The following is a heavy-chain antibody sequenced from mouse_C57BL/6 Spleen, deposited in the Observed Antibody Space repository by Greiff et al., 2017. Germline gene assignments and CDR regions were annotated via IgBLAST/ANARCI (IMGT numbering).Heavy chain of an antibody. CDR1: GYTFTDYY. CDR2: IGPGSGST. D-gene: IGHD1-1*01. J-gene: IGHJ1*03. V-gene: IGHV1-77*01. Sequence: QVQLQQSGAELVKPGASVKISCKASGYTFTDYYINWVKQRPGQGLEWIGKIGPGSGSTYYNEKFKGKATLTADKSSSTAYMQLSSLTSEDSAVSFCASLIYYYGSSYWYFDVWGTGTTVTVSS. CDR3: ASLIYYYGSSYWYFDV.